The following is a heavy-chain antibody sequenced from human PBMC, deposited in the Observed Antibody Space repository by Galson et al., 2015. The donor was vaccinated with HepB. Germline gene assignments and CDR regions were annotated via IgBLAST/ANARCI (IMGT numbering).Heavy chain of an antibody. CDR3: ARTSGYNYGDYYYYGMDV. CDR1: GFSLTTSAMR. D-gene: IGHD5-18*01. J-gene: IGHJ6*02. V-gene: IGHV2-70*04. Sequence: PALVKPTQTLTLTCSCSGFSLTTSAMRVSWIRQPPGKALEWLARIDWGDKKFYSTSLRTRLTISKDTSKNQVGLTMTDMDPVDTAPYFCARTSGYNYGDYYYYGMDVWGQGTTVTVSS. CDR2: IDWGDKK.